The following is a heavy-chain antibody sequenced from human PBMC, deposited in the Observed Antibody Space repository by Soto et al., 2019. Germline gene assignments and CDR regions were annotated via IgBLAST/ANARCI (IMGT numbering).Heavy chain of an antibody. Sequence: QVQLVESGGGLVKPGGSLRLSCAASGFTFSDYYMSWIRQAPGKGLEWVSYISSSSSYTNYADSVKGRFTISRDNAKNSLYLHMNSLRAEDTAVYYCARSGSNYYFDYWGQGTLVTVSS. CDR2: ISSSSSYT. V-gene: IGHV3-11*06. CDR1: GFTFSDYY. D-gene: IGHD4-4*01. CDR3: ARSGSNYYFDY. J-gene: IGHJ4*02.